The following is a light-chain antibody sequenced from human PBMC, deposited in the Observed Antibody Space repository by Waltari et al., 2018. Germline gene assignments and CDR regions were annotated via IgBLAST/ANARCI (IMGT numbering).Light chain of an antibody. CDR2: DVS. CDR3: CSYAGSSDWV. CDR1: GSDVGGYHY. V-gene: IGLV2-23*02. J-gene: IGLJ3*02. Sequence: QTALTQPASVSGSPGPSLTIPRTRTGSDVGGYHYVSWYQQHPGKAPKLMIYDVSKRPSGVSNRFSGSKSGNTASLTISGLQAEDEADYYCCSYAGSSDWVFGGGTKLTVL.